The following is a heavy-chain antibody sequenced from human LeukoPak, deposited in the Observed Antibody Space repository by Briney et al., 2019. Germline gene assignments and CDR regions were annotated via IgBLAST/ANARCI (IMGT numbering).Heavy chain of an antibody. Sequence: PGGSLRLSCAASAFTLRSYGMHWVRQAPGKGLEWVAFIRYHGSDKYYADSVKDRFTISRDNSKNTLYLQMNSLRAEDTAVYYCAKKWSGDYDSSGVNDAFDIWGQGTMVTVSS. D-gene: IGHD3-22*01. J-gene: IGHJ3*02. CDR1: AFTLRSYG. CDR3: AKKWSGDYDSSGVNDAFDI. V-gene: IGHV3-30*02. CDR2: IRYHGSDK.